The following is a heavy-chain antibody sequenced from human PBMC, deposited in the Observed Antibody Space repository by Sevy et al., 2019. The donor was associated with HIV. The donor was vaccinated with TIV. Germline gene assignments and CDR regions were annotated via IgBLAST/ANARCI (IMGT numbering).Heavy chain of an antibody. CDR3: ARGVGLEC. CDR1: GFTFSPYW. J-gene: IGHJ4*02. CDR2: IRPEGSDK. D-gene: IGHD1-26*01. V-gene: IGHV3-7*01. Sequence: GGSLRLSCAASGFTFSPYWMTWVRQAPGKGLEWVANIRPEGSDKYYVDSLKGRLTISRDNAKNSLYLQMNSLRADDPAMYYCARGVGLECWGPGALVTVSS.